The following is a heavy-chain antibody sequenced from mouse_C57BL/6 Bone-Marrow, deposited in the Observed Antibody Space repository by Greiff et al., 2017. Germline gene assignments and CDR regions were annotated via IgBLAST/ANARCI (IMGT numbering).Heavy chain of an antibody. CDR2: TFYSGIT. J-gene: IGHJ3*01. CDR3: ARGDYGSSYVWFAY. Sequence: FPGNKLEYIGYTFYSGITYYNPSLESRTYITRDTSKNQFSLKLSSVTTEDTATYYCARGDYGSSYVWFAYWGQGTLVTVSA. V-gene: IGHV3-3*01. D-gene: IGHD1-1*01.